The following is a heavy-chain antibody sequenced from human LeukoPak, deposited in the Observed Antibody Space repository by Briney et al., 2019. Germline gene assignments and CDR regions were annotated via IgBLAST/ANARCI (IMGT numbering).Heavy chain of an antibody. CDR1: GGSFSGYY. J-gene: IGHJ4*02. D-gene: IGHD2-15*01. CDR3: ARLGCTAGSCYSYFDS. CDR2: IDHSGST. Sequence: SETLSLTCAVYGGSFSGYYWSWIRQPPGNGLEWNGEIDHSGSTNYNPSLKSRVTISVDTSKNQFSLKLSSVTAADTAVYYCARLGCTAGSCYSYFDSWGQGTLVTVSS. V-gene: IGHV4-34*01.